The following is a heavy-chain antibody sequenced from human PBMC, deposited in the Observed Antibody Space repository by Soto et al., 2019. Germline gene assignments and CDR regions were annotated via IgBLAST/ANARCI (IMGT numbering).Heavy chain of an antibody. CDR1: GGSISSGGYY. J-gene: IGHJ3*02. D-gene: IGHD6-13*01. Sequence: TSETLSLTCTFSGGSISSGGYYWSLIRQHPGKGLEWIGYIYYSGSPYYNPSLKSRVTISVDTSKNQFSLKLSSVTAADTAVYYCARNDHSSSGSDAFDIWGQGTMVTVSS. CDR3: ARNDHSSSGSDAFDI. V-gene: IGHV4-31*03. CDR2: IYYSGSP.